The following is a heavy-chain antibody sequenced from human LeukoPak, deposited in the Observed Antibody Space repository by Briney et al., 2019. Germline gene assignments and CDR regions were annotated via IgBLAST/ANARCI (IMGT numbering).Heavy chain of an antibody. V-gene: IGHV3-30-3*01. CDR3: SRDWVPAAIGRGMDV. J-gene: IGHJ6*02. CDR2: ISYGGSNK. Sequence: GGSLRLSCAASGFTFSSYAMHWVRQAPGKGLEWVAVISYGGSNKYYADSVKGRFTISRDNSKNTLYLQMNSLRAEDTAVYYCSRDWVPAAIGRGMDVWGQGPTVTVSS. D-gene: IGHD2-2*01. CDR1: GFTFSSYA.